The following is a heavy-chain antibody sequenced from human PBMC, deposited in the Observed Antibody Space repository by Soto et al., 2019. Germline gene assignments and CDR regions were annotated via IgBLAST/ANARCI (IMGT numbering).Heavy chain of an antibody. CDR2: ISGSGGST. CDR1: GFTFSSYA. Sequence: LSLTCAASGFTFSSYAMSWVRQAPGKGLEWVSAISGSGGSTYYADSVKGRFTISRDNSKNTLYLQMNSLRAEDTAVYYCAKDELLYYFDYWGQGTLVTVSS. J-gene: IGHJ4*02. V-gene: IGHV3-23*01. D-gene: IGHD2-15*01. CDR3: AKDELLYYFDY.